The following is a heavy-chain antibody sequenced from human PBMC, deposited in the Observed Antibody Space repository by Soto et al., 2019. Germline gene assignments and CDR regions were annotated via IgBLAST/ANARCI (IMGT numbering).Heavy chain of an antibody. V-gene: IGHV3-23*01. Sequence: PGGSLRLSCAASGFTFSSYAMSWVRQAPGKGLEWVSAISHSGGSTHYVDSVKGRFIISRDNSKNTLYLQMNSLRAEDTAVYYCEKKYSTSSPNFDYWGQGTLVTVSS. J-gene: IGHJ4*02. CDR3: EKKYSTSSPNFDY. CDR2: ISHSGGST. CDR1: GFTFSSYA. D-gene: IGHD6-6*01.